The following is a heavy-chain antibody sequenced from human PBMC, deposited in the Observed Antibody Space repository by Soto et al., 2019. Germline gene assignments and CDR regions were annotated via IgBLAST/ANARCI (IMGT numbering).Heavy chain of an antibody. CDR2: ISAYNGNT. D-gene: IGHD5-18*01. V-gene: IGHV1-18*01. J-gene: IGHJ6*02. Sequence: AAVKVPCKASGYTFTSYGIIWVRQAPGQGLEWMGWISAYNGNTNYAQKLQGRVTMTTDTSTSTAYMELRSLRSDDTAVYYCARDTAMATYYYYGMDVWGQGTTVNVSS. CDR3: ARDTAMATYYYYGMDV. CDR1: GYTFTSYG.